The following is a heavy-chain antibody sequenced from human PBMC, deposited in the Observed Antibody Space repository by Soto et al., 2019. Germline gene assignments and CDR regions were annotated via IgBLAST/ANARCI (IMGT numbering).Heavy chain of an antibody. CDR1: GFPFSSYG. D-gene: IGHD6-13*01. Sequence: EVQLVESGGGLVQPGGSLRLSCAASGFPFSSYGMNWVRQAPGKGLEWVANIKQDGSEKYYVDSVKGRFTISRDNTKNSLYLQMNSLRAEDTAVYYCAREQLQVVIPDYWGQGTLVTVSS. V-gene: IGHV3-7*01. J-gene: IGHJ4*02. CDR2: IKQDGSEK. CDR3: AREQLQVVIPDY.